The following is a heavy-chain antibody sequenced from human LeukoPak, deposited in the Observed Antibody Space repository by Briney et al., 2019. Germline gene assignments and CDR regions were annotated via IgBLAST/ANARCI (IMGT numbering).Heavy chain of an antibody. J-gene: IGHJ6*02. D-gene: IGHD3-22*01. Sequence: GGSLRLSCAASGFTFSDYYMSWIRQAPGKGLEWVSYISSSSSYTNYADSVKGRFTISRDNAKNSLYLQMNSLRAEDTAVYYCGRDLTRHSSGSLATNYYYYYGMDVWGQGTTVTVSS. V-gene: IGHV3-11*05. CDR1: GFTFSDYY. CDR3: GRDLTRHSSGSLATNYYYYYGMDV. CDR2: ISSSSSYT.